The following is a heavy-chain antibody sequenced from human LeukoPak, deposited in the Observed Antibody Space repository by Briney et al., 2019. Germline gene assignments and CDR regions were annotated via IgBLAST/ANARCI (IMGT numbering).Heavy chain of an antibody. CDR1: GFTFSSFC. CDR3: ARDRKWLRWFDP. Sequence: GGSLRLSCAASGFTFSSFCMSWVRQAPGKGLEWVANIKQDGSEKFYVDSVKGRFTISRDNAKNSLYLQMNSLRAEDTAVYYCARDRKWLRWFDPWGQGSLVTVSS. CDR2: IKQDGSEK. J-gene: IGHJ5*02. V-gene: IGHV3-7*01. D-gene: IGHD5-18*01.